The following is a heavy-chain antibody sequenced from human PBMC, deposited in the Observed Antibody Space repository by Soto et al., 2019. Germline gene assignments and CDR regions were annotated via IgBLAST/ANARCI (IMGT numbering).Heavy chain of an antibody. D-gene: IGHD3-22*01. CDR3: ARDDYYDSPGPFDY. CDR2: ISYDGSNK. J-gene: IGHJ4*02. CDR1: GFTFSSYA. Sequence: GSLRLSCAASGFTFSSYAMHWVRQAPGKGLEWVAVISYDGSNKYYADSVKGRFTISRDNSKNTLYLQMNSLRAEDTAVYYCARDDYYDSPGPFDYWGQGTLVTVSS. V-gene: IGHV3-30-3*01.